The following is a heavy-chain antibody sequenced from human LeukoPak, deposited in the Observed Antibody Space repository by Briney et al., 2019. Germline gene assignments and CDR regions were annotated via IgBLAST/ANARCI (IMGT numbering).Heavy chain of an antibody. CDR1: GFTFSSYE. CDR3: ARRGYNYCYGDY. Sequence: GGSLRLSCAASGFTFSSYEMNSVRQAPGKGLEWISYISGSGTTIYYADSVKGRFTISRDNAKNSLYLQMNSLRAEDTAVYYCARRGYNYCYGDYWGQGTLVTVSS. D-gene: IGHD5-18*01. J-gene: IGHJ4*02. V-gene: IGHV3-48*03. CDR2: ISGSGTTI.